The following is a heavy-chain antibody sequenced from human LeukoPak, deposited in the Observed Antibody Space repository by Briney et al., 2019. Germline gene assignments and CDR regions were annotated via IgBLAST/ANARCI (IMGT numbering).Heavy chain of an antibody. CDR2: INQDGSGK. CDR3: ARDPENEHSYGYGDY. V-gene: IGHV3-7*01. CDR1: GFTFRSYW. J-gene: IGHJ4*02. D-gene: IGHD5-18*01. Sequence: PGGSLRLSCAASGFTFRSYWMSWVRQAPGKGLEWVALINQDGSGKYHVDSVKGRFTISRDNADNSLYLQMNSLRAEDTAVYYCARDPENEHSYGYGDYWGQGTLVTASS.